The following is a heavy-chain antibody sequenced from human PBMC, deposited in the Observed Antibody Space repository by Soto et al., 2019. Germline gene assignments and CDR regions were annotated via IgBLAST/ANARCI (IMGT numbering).Heavy chain of an antibody. J-gene: IGHJ6*02. CDR2: FDPEDGET. CDR1: GYTLTELS. D-gene: IGHD6-19*01. Sequence: ASVKGSCKVFGYTLTELSMPWVRQAPGKGLEWMGGFDPEDGETIYAQKFQGRVTMTEDTSTDTAYMELSSLRSEDTAVYYCATASSGWYYYYGMDVWGQGTTVTVSS. CDR3: ATASSGWYYYYGMDV. V-gene: IGHV1-24*01.